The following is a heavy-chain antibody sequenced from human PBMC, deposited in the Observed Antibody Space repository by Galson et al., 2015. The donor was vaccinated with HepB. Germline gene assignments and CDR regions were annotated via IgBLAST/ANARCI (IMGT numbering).Heavy chain of an antibody. D-gene: IGHD6-6*01. CDR1: GFTFSSYA. J-gene: IGHJ6*02. CDR2: ISGSGGST. Sequence: SLRLSCAASGFTFSSYAMSWVRQAPGKGLEWVSAISGSGGSTYYADSVKGRFTISRDNSKNTLYLQVNSLRAEDTAVYYCAKAHEQLGGYYYYGMDVWGQGTTVTVSS. V-gene: IGHV3-23*01. CDR3: AKAHEQLGGYYYYGMDV.